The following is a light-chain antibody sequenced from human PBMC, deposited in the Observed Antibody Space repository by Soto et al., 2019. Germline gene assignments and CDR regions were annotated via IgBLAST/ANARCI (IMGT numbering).Light chain of an antibody. CDR2: GAS. CDR3: QQYGSTPLT. J-gene: IGKJ4*01. V-gene: IGKV3-20*01. CDR1: QSVSRNY. Sequence: EIGLTQSPGTLSLSPGGRATLSCRASQSVSRNYVAWYQQKPGQAPRLLIYGASSRASGIPDRFSGSGSGADFTLSITRXEPEDFALYYCQQYGSTPLTFGGGTKVDIK.